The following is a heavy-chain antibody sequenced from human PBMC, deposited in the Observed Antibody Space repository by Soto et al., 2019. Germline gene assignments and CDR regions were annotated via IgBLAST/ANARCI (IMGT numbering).Heavy chain of an antibody. V-gene: IGHV4-30-2*01. CDR1: GASITFGGYS. D-gene: IGHD1-26*01. CDR3: ARGGGSDSFDY. CDR2: INHLETT. J-gene: IGHJ4*02. Sequence: PSETLSLTCTVSGASITFGGYSWSWIRQTPGKGLEWIGYINHLETTFYNPSFESRLTLSIDRAKNQFSLKLHSMSAADRAVYFCARGGGSDSFDYWGRGILVTVSS.